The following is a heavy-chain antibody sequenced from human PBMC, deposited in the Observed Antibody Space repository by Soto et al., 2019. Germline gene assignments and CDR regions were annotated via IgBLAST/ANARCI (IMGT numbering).Heavy chain of an antibody. CDR3: AKVDDASGFLGHYAMDV. Sequence: LRLSCAASGFPFSIYAMSWVRQAPGKGLEWVAGISGSDKSTNYADSVKGRFTLSRDNSKNTLYLQMNTLRAEDTAVYYCAKVDDASGFLGHYAMDVWGQGTTVTVSS. CDR2: ISGSDKST. V-gene: IGHV3-23*01. D-gene: IGHD6-19*01. CDR1: GFPFSIYA. J-gene: IGHJ6*02.